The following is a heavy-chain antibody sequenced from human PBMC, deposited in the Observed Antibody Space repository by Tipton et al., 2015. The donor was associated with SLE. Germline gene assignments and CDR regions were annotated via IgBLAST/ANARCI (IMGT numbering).Heavy chain of an antibody. V-gene: IGHV4-38-2*02. CDR1: GYSISSGYY. CDR2: IYHDGST. CDR3: ARDRSSVSD. Sequence: TLSLTCAVSGYSISSGYYWGWIRQPPGKGLEWIGNIYHDGSTYYNPSLKSRLTISVDTSKNQFSLKLTSVTAADTAVYFCARDRSSVSDWGQGTQVIVSP. D-gene: IGHD5/OR15-5a*01. J-gene: IGHJ4*02.